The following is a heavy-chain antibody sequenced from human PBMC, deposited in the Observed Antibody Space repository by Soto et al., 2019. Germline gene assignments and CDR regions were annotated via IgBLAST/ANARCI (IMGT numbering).Heavy chain of an antibody. J-gene: IGHJ3*02. CDR2: IIPILGIA. Sequence: SVKVSCKASGGTFSSYTISWVRQAPGQGLEWMGRIIPILGIANYAQKFQGRVTITADKSTSTAYMELSSLRSEDTAVYYCARDPAYGDYFGGGDAFDIWGQGTMVTVSS. D-gene: IGHD4-17*01. V-gene: IGHV1-69*04. CDR1: GGTFSSYT. CDR3: ARDPAYGDYFGGGDAFDI.